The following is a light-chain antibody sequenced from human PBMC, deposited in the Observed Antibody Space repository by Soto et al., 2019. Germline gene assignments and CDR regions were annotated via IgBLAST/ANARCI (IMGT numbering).Light chain of an antibody. Sequence: SVLTQPPSASGSPGQSVTISCTGTSSDVGGYYYVSWYQQHPGKAPKLMIYEVSKRPSGVPDRFSGSQSGNTASLTVSWLQAEDEANSYCIPYAGTNPPYASGPGTKVPV. J-gene: IGLJ1*01. CDR2: EVS. CDR1: SSDVGGYYY. V-gene: IGLV2-8*01. CDR3: IPYAGTNPPYA.